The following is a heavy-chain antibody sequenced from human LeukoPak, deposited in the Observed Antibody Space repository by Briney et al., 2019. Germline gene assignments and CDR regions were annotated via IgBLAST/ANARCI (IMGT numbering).Heavy chain of an antibody. D-gene: IGHD1-26*01. CDR3: ARDPYSGSYYGADAFDI. J-gene: IGHJ3*02. V-gene: IGHV3-30*04. CDR2: ISYDGSNK. Sequence: GKSLRLSCAASGFTFSSYAMHWVRQAPGKGLEWVAVISYDGSNKYNAESVKGRFTISRDNSKNTLYLQMNSLRAEDTAVYYCARDPYSGSYYGADAFDIWGQGTMVTVSS. CDR1: GFTFSSYA.